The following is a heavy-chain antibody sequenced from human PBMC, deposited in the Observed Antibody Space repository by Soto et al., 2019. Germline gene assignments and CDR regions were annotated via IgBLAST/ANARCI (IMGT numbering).Heavy chain of an antibody. J-gene: IGHJ5*02. V-gene: IGHV3-30*03. Sequence: QVQLAASGGGVVQPGRSLRLSCAASGFTSIDYDIHWVRQAPGKGLEWLAMISYDGSNEHYTDSVKGRFTISRDNSKNTLYLKINSLETEDMAVYYCSRGIKGGLDAWGQGTLVTVSS. CDR2: ISYDGSNE. CDR3: SRGIKGGLDA. CDR1: GFTSIDYD. D-gene: IGHD2-21*01.